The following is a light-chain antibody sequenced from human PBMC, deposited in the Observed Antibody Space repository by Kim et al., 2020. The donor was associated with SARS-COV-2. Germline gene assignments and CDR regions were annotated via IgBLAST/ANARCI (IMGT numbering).Light chain of an antibody. J-gene: IGLJ3*02. CDR3: AAWDDSLNGSV. CDR1: RAKIGSNV. Sequence: GTRVTIACSGSRAKIGSNVVTWYQQLPGTAPNLLIYSNDYRPSGVPDRFSGSKSGTSASLDISGLQSEDEADYYCAAWDDSLNGSVFGGGTQLTVL. CDR2: SND. V-gene: IGLV1-44*01.